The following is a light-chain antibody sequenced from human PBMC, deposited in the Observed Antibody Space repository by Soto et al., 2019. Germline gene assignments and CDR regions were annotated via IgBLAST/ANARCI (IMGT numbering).Light chain of an antibody. CDR1: SGHSSYA. V-gene: IGLV4-69*01. J-gene: IGLJ7*01. Sequence: QSVLTQSPSASASLGASVKLTCTLSSGHSSYAIAWHQQQPEKGPRYLMKLNSDGTHSKWDGIPDRFSGSSSGAERYLTISRLQSEDEADYYCQTWGTGIYVFGGGTQLTVL. CDR3: QTWGTGIYV. CDR2: LNSDGTH.